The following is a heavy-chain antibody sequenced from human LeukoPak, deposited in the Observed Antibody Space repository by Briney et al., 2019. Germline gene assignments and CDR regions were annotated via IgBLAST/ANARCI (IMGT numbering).Heavy chain of an antibody. CDR1: GFTYSRFW. Sequence: GGSLRLSWAASGFTYSRFWMSWVRQAPGKGLEWVANIKQDGSEKYYVDSVKGRFTISRDNAKNSLHLQMNSLRAEDTAMYYCASASPAGDYWGQGTLVTVSS. CDR3: ASASPAGDY. J-gene: IGHJ4*02. V-gene: IGHV3-7*01. D-gene: IGHD2-2*01. CDR2: IKQDGSEK.